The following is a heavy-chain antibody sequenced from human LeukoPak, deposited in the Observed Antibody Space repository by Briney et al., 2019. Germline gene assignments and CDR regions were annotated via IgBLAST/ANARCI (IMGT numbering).Heavy chain of an antibody. CDR2: ISSNGGST. CDR1: GFTFSSYA. J-gene: IGHJ4*02. Sequence: GESLRLSCSASGFTFSSYAMHWVRQAPGKGLEYVSAISSNGGSTYYADSVKGRFTISRDNSKNTLYLQMSSLRAEDTAVYYCVTTKAGEMLLDLDYWGQGTLVTVSS. D-gene: IGHD5-24*01. V-gene: IGHV3-64D*06. CDR3: VTTKAGEMLLDLDY.